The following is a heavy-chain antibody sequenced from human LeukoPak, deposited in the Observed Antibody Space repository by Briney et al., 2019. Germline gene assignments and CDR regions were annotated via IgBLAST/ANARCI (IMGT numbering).Heavy chain of an antibody. Sequence: SGRSLRLSCAASGFTFSSYGMHWVRQAPGKGLEWVAVISYDGSNKYYADSVKGRFTISRDNSKNTLYLQMNSLRAEDTAVYYCAKGDYYDSSGYGYWGQGTLVTVSS. D-gene: IGHD3-22*01. V-gene: IGHV3-30*18. CDR1: GFTFSSYG. CDR3: AKGDYYDSSGYGY. J-gene: IGHJ4*02. CDR2: ISYDGSNK.